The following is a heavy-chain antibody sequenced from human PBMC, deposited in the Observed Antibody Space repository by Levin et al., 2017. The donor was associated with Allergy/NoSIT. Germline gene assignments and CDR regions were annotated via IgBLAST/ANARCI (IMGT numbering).Heavy chain of an antibody. J-gene: IGHJ6*02. CDR2: IKQDGSEK. V-gene: IGHV3-7*01. CDR3: ARDRCGGGYCTHYYYYGMDV. Sequence: GGSLRLSCAASGFTFSSYWMSWVRQAPGKGLEWVANIKQDGSEKYYVDSVKGRFTISRDNAKNSLYLQMNSLRAEDTAVYYCARDRCGGGYCTHYYYYGMDVWGQGTTVTVSS. D-gene: IGHD2-8*01. CDR1: GFTFSSYW.